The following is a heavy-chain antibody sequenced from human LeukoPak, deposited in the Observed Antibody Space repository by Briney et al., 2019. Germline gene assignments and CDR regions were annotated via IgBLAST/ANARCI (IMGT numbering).Heavy chain of an antibody. CDR3: ARLKLGYWYFDL. D-gene: IGHD7-27*01. J-gene: IGHJ2*01. Sequence: GGSLRLSCAASGFTFSDYYMSWIRQVPGKGLEWVSYIGLTDTTIYYADSLKGRFAISRDNAKNSLYLHTHSLRAEDTAIYYCARLKLGYWYFDLRGRGTLLTVSS. V-gene: IGHV3-11*01. CDR1: GFTFSDYY. CDR2: IGLTDTTI.